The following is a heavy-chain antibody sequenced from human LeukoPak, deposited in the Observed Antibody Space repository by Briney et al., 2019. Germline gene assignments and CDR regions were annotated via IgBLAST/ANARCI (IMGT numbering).Heavy chain of an antibody. CDR1: GFTLSNAW. Sequence: GGSLRLPCVASGFTLSNAWMSWVRQAPGKGLEWVSYISGNSRAIYHADSVKGRFTISRDNAKNSLYLQMSSLGDEDTAVYYCARDLARYFDLWGRGTQVTVSS. J-gene: IGHJ2*01. CDR3: ARDLARYFDL. CDR2: ISGNSRAI. V-gene: IGHV3-48*02.